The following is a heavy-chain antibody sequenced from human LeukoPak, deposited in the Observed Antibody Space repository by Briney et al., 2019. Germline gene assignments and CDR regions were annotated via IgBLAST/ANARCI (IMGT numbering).Heavy chain of an antibody. CDR1: GGSFSGYY. CDR2: IYHSGST. Sequence: SETLSLTCAVYGGSFSGYYWSWIRQPPGKGLEWIGEIYHSGSTNYNPSLKSRVTISADKSKNQFSLKLSSVTAADTAVYYCARDLRYSSRWYYYGMDVWGQGTTVTVSS. V-gene: IGHV4-34*01. J-gene: IGHJ6*02. D-gene: IGHD6-13*01. CDR3: ARDLRYSSRWYYYGMDV.